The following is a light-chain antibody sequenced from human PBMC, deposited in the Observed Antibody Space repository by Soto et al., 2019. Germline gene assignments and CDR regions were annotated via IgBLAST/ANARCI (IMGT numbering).Light chain of an antibody. CDR1: SSDVGANNY. CDR2: EVS. V-gene: IGLV2-14*01. Sequence: QSALTQPASVSGSPGQPITISCTGTSSDVGANNYVSWYQHHPGKAPKLLIYEVSNRPSGIPDRFSGSKSGTSASLAISGLQSEDEADYYCAAWDDRMNWLFGGGTKLTVL. J-gene: IGLJ3*02. CDR3: AAWDDRMNWL.